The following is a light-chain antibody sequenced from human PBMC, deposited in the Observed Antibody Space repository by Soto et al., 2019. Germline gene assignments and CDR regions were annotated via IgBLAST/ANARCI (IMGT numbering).Light chain of an antibody. CDR1: ESIDNW. CDR3: QQYTQ. Sequence: DIQMTQSPSTLSASVGDTVTITCRASESIDNWLAWYQQKPGKAPKLLIYKASSLESGVPSRFSGSGSGTEFTLTISSLQPDDFATYYCQQYTQFGQGTKVDIK. J-gene: IGKJ1*01. V-gene: IGKV1-5*03. CDR2: KAS.